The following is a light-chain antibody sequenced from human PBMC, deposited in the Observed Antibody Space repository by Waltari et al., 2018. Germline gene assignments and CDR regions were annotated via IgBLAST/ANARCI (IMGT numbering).Light chain of an antibody. CDR2: GAA. Sequence: EIVLTQSPVTLSLSPGEGATLSCRASQSVTCNYLTWYQKKPGLATRLLIYGAARRATGIPDRFSGSGSGTDFTFTISRLEPEDFALYDCQHYGSARYTFGQGTKLEI. J-gene: IGKJ2*01. CDR1: QSVTCNY. CDR3: QHYGSARYT. V-gene: IGKV3-20*01.